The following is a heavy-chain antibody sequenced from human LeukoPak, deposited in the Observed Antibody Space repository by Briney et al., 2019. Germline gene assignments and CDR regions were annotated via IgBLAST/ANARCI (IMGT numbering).Heavy chain of an antibody. CDR3: ARSFQLPPVGAFDI. CDR1: GGSLSSSTYY. V-gene: IGHV4-39*07. D-gene: IGHD2-15*01. Sequence: SETLSLTCTVSGGSLSSSTYYWGWIRQPPGKGLEWIGSIYYSGSTYYNPSLKSRVTISLDTSKNQFSLKLSSVTAADTAVYYCARSFQLPPVGAFDIWGQGTMVTVSS. CDR2: IYYSGST. J-gene: IGHJ3*02.